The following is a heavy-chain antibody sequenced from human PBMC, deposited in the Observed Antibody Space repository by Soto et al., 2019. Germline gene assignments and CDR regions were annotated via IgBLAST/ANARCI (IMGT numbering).Heavy chain of an antibody. V-gene: IGHV4-61*01. Sequence: QVQLQESGPGLVKPSETLSLTCTVSGGSVSSGSYYWSWIRQPPGKGLEWIGYIYYSGSTNYNPSLKSRVTISVDTSKNQFSLKLSSVTGADTAVYYCARNYGDYYYGMDVWGQGTTVTVSS. CDR1: GGSVSSGSYY. CDR3: ARNYGDYYYGMDV. CDR2: IYYSGST. J-gene: IGHJ6*02. D-gene: IGHD1-7*01.